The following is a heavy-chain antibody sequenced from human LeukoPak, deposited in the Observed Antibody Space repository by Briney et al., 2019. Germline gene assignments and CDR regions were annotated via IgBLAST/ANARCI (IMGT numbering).Heavy chain of an antibody. V-gene: IGHV3-21*01. CDR3: ARDSSSSTRGLFDY. CDR2: ISSSSSYI. D-gene: IGHD6-13*01. J-gene: IGHJ4*02. CDR1: GFTFSSYS. Sequence: PGGSLRLSCAASGFTFSSYSMNWVRQAPGKGLKWVSSISSSSSYIYYADSVKGRFTISRDNAKNSLYLQMNSLRAEDTAVYYCARDSSSSTRGLFDYWGQGTLVTVSS.